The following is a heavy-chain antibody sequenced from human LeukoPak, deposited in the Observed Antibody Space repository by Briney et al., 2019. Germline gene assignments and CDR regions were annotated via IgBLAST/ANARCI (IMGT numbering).Heavy chain of an antibody. J-gene: IGHJ3*02. D-gene: IGHD2-2*01. CDR3: ARERSFRSPALTDAFDI. CDR2: IYYSGST. Sequence: SETLSLTCTVSGGSISSYYWSWIRQPPGKGLEWIGYIYYSGSTNYNPSLKSRVTISVDTSKNQFSLKLSFVTAADTAVYYCARERSFRSPALTDAFDIWGQGTMVTVSS. CDR1: GGSISSYY. V-gene: IGHV4-59*01.